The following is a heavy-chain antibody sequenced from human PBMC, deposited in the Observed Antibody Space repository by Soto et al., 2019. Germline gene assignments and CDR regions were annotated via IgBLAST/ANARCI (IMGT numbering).Heavy chain of an antibody. CDR3: ARDLGDSSSYFDRYYFDY. V-gene: IGHV1-18*01. Sequence: QVQLVQSGAEVKKPGASVKVSCKASGYTFTSYGISWVRQAPGQGLEWMGWISAYNGNTNYAQKLQGRVTMTTDTSTSTAYMELRSLRSDYTAVYYCARDLGDSSSYFDRYYFDYWGQGTLVTVSS. CDR1: GYTFTSYG. D-gene: IGHD6-6*01. J-gene: IGHJ4*02. CDR2: ISAYNGNT.